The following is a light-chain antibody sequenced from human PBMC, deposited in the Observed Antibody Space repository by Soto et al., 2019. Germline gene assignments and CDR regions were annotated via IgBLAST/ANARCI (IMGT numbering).Light chain of an antibody. Sequence: EIVLTHSPATLSVSPWEIATLSCGASQSISTSLAWFQQIPGQAPRLLIYGASSRGTGIPDRFSGSGSGTDFTPTISRLEPEDFAVYYCHQYGTSSLTFGGGTKVDIK. CDR3: HQYGTSSLT. CDR2: GAS. J-gene: IGKJ4*01. CDR1: QSISTS. V-gene: IGKV3-20*01.